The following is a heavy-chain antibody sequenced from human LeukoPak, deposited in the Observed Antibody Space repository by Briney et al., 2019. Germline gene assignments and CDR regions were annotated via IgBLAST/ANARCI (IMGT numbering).Heavy chain of an antibody. V-gene: IGHV5-51*01. J-gene: IGHJ4*02. Sequence: GESLKISCEASGYSFTSYWIGWVRQMPGKGLEWVGIIHPANSDTRYSPSFQGRVIMSVDESINTAYLQWSSLRASDTAMYYCARAGVGAIYYFDYWGQGTLVTVSS. CDR1: GYSFTSYW. CDR2: IHPANSDT. D-gene: IGHD1-26*01. CDR3: ARAGVGAIYYFDY.